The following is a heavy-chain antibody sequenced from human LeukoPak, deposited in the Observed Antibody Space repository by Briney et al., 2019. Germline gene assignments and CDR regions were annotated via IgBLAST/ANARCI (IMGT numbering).Heavy chain of an antibody. CDR2: K. D-gene: IGHD6-6*01. J-gene: IGHJ4*02. Sequence: AGGSLRLSCAASGFTFRSYAMHWVRQAPGKGLERVAVKYYADSVKGRFTISRDNSKNTLYLQMNSLRAEDTAVYYCARVFRGSSDYWGQGTLVTVSS. CDR3: ARVFRGSSDY. CDR1: GFTFRSYA. V-gene: IGHV3-30*01.